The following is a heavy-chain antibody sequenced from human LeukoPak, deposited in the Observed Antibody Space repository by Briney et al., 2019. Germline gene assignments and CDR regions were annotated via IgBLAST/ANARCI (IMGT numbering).Heavy chain of an antibody. V-gene: IGHV1-2*02. CDR2: INPNSGGT. Sequence: ASVKVSCKASRYTFTGYYMHWVRQAPGQGLELMGWINPNSGGTNYAQKFQGRVTMTRDTSITTAYMELSRLRSDDTAVYYCARDEMDYYGSGSYYYDYWGQGTLVTVSS. J-gene: IGHJ4*02. CDR3: ARDEMDYYGSGSYYYDY. CDR1: RYTFTGYY. D-gene: IGHD3-10*01.